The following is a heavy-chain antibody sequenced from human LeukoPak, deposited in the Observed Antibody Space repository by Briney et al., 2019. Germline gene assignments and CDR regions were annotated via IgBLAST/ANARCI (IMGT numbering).Heavy chain of an antibody. CDR3: ARGGPAARLITFGGVTDY. CDR2: FDPEDGET. D-gene: IGHD3-16*01. V-gene: IGHV1-24*01. J-gene: IGHJ4*02. CDR1: GYTLTELS. Sequence: ASVKVSCKVSGYTLTELSMHWVRQAPGKGLEWMGGFDPEDGETIYAQKFQGRVTMTEDTSTDTAYMELRNLRSDDTAVYYCARGGPAARLITFGGVTDYWGQGTLVTVSS.